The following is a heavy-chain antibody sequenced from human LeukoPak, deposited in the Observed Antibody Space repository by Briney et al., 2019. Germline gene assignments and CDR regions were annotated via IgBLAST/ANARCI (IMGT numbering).Heavy chain of an antibody. Sequence: SETLSLTCFVSGGSIRTYYWTWIRQPPGKGLEWIGFVYYNGITKYNPSLKSRVTISVDTSKNQFSLKLNSVTAADTAVYYCARRLAVTGRYYFDYWGQGALVTVSS. CDR1: GGSIRTYY. CDR2: VYYNGIT. D-gene: IGHD6-19*01. V-gene: IGHV4-59*08. J-gene: IGHJ4*02. CDR3: ARRLAVTGRYYFDY.